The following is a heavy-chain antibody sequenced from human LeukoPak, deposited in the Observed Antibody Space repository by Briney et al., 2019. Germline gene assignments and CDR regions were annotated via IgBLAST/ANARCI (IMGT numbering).Heavy chain of an antibody. CDR3: ARGWIQLWFFDY. V-gene: IGHV3-7*01. J-gene: IGHJ4*02. CDR2: IKQDGSEK. Sequence: GGSLRLSCTASGFTFGDYAMSWVRQAPGKGLEWVANIKQDGSEKYYVDSVKGRFTISRDNAKNSLYLQMNSLRAEDTAVYYCARGWIQLWFFDYWGQGTLVTVSS. D-gene: IGHD5-18*01. CDR1: GFTFGDYA.